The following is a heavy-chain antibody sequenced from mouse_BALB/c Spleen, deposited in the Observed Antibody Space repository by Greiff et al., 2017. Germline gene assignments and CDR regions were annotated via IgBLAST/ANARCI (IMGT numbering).Heavy chain of an antibody. J-gene: IGHJ3*01. D-gene: IGHD3-2*01. CDR1: GDSITSGY. Sequence: EVMLVESGPSLVKPSQTLSLTCSVTGDSITSGYWNWIRKFPGNKLEYMGYISYSGSTYYNPSLKSRISITRDTSKNQYYLQLNSVTTEDTATYYCARSDSSGYVRFAYWGQGTLVTVSA. CDR3: ARSDSSGYVRFAY. CDR2: ISYSGST. V-gene: IGHV3-8*02.